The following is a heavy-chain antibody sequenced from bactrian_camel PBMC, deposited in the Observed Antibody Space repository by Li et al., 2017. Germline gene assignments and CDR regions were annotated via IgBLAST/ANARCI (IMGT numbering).Heavy chain of an antibody. Sequence: VQLVESGGGSVQSGGSLRLSCIYVTGYYMAWFRQAQATPREVVAAYCNDGTASYADSVKGRFTISIDNAKNTLDLQMDSLKPEDTAMYFCAERPWGSGDGCAPSQTSFTWWGQGTQVTVS. CDR3: AERPWGSGDGCAPSQTSFTW. D-gene: IGHD5*01. CDR1: TGYY. V-gene: IGHV3S59*01. J-gene: IGHJ4*01. CDR2: YCNDGTA.